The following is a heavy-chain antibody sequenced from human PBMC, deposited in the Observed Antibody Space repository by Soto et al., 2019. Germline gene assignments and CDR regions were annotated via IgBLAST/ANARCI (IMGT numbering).Heavy chain of an antibody. CDR2: IYYTGTT. CDR3: ARLGGYHQAFDS. D-gene: IGHD3-22*01. CDR1: NSPISDFY. Sequence: PSETLSLTCNVSNSPISDFYWSWFRQPPGQGLEWVGYIYYTGTTTYNPSLRSRVDISIDASKSQFSLDLRSVTAADTAVYYCARLGGYHQAFDSWGHGALVTVSS. V-gene: IGHV4-59*08. J-gene: IGHJ4*01.